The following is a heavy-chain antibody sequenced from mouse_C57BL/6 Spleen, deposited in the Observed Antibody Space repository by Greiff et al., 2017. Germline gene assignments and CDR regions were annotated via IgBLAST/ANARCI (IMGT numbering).Heavy chain of an antibody. V-gene: IGHV5-6*01. J-gene: IGHJ2*01. Sequence: EVKLMESGGDLVKPGGSLKLSCAASGFTFSSYGMSWVRQTPDKRLEWVATISSGGSYTYYPDSVKGRFTISRDNAKNTLYLQMSSLKSEDTAMYYCARHGEGNFVDYWGQGTTLTVSS. CDR3: ARHGEGNFVDY. CDR1: GFTFSSYG. D-gene: IGHD2-1*01. CDR2: ISSGGSYT.